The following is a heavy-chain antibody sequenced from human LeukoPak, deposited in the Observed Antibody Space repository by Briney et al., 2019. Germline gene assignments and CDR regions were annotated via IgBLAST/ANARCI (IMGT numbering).Heavy chain of an antibody. D-gene: IGHD6-13*01. CDR3: ARTPGIAAFDY. V-gene: IGHV4-59*01. CDR2: IYYSGST. J-gene: IGHJ4*02. Sequence: PSETLSLTCTVSGGSISSYYWSWIRQPPGKGLEWIGYIYYSGSTNYNPSLKRRVTISVDTSKNQFSLKLSSVTAADTAVYYCARTPGIAAFDYWGQGTLVTVSS. CDR1: GGSISSYY.